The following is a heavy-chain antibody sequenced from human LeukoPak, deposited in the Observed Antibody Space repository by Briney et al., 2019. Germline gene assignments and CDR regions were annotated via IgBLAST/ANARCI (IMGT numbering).Heavy chain of an antibody. CDR2: IKADGSVK. CDR3: VRDSDYQRNSGGRYAHYDALDI. D-gene: IGHD2-21*01. J-gene: IGHJ3*02. Sequence: GGSLRLSCAASGFTFSTSWMSWVRQAPGKGLEWVANIKADGSVKHYVDSMEGRCISRDKARSSLYLQMNSLRAEDTAGYYCVRDSDYQRNSGGRYAHYDALDIWGHGTMVTVSA. V-gene: IGHV3-7*01. CDR1: GFTFSTSW.